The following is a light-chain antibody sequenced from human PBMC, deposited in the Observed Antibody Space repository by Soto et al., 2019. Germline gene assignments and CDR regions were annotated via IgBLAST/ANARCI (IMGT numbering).Light chain of an antibody. CDR1: QSVSSSY. Sequence: EIVLTQSPGTLSLSPWERATLSCSASQSVSSSYLAWYQQKPGQAPRLLIYGASSRASGIPDRFSGSGSGTDFTLTISRLEPEDFAVYYCQQYGSSPLFTFGPGTKVDIK. V-gene: IGKV3-20*01. CDR3: QQYGSSPLFT. J-gene: IGKJ3*01. CDR2: GAS.